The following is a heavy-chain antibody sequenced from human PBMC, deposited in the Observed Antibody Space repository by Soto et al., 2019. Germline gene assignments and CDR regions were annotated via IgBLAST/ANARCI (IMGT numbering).Heavy chain of an antibody. CDR3: ARDRRVYSSDHYGMDV. V-gene: IGHV3-30-3*01. J-gene: IGHJ6*02. D-gene: IGHD6-19*01. Sequence: PGGSLRLSCAASGFTFSSYAMHWVRQAPGKGLEWVAVISYDGSNKYYADSGKGRFTISRDNSMNTLYRQMNSLRAEDTAVYYCARDRRVYSSDHYGMDVWGQGTTVTVS. CDR1: GFTFSSYA. CDR2: ISYDGSNK.